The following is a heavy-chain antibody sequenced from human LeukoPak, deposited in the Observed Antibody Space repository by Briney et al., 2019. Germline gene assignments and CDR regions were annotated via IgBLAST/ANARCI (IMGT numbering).Heavy chain of an antibody. J-gene: IGHJ3*01. CDR1: GFSFSVYE. Sequence: GGSLRLSCAASGFSFSVYEMHWVRQAPGKGLEWISDISSSGTTTYYADSVKGRFTISRDNAKNSLYLQMNSLRAEDTAVYYCTRGVWSSRNAFDLWGQGTMVTVSS. D-gene: IGHD2-21*01. V-gene: IGHV3-48*03. CDR3: TRGVWSSRNAFDL. CDR2: ISSSGTTT.